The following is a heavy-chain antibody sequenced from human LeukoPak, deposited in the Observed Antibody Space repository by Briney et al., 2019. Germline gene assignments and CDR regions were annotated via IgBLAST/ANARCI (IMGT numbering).Heavy chain of an antibody. Sequence: GASVKVSCKASGYTFTSYDINWVRQATGQGLEWMGWMNPNSGNTGYAQKFQGRVTMTRNTSISTAYMELSSLRSEDTAVYYCARPPPYCSSTSCYRGMGAFDIWGQGTMVTVSS. J-gene: IGHJ3*02. CDR3: ARPPPYCSSTSCYRGMGAFDI. D-gene: IGHD2-2*01. CDR1: GYTFTSYD. V-gene: IGHV1-8*01. CDR2: MNPNSGNT.